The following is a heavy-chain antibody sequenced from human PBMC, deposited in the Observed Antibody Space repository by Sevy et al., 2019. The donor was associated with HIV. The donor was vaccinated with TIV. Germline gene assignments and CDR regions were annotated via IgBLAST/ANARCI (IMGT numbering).Heavy chain of an antibody. Sequence: VGSLRLSCVVSGFSVSSNYMSWVRQAPGKALEWVSNINSDGRTYYADSVRGRFTISRDTSKSTVYLEMKSLRAEDTAVYYCTREDIVLGEDNYYGMDVWGHGTTVTVSS. J-gene: IGHJ6*02. D-gene: IGHD2-15*01. CDR2: INSDGRT. CDR1: GFSVSSNY. CDR3: TREDIVLGEDNYYGMDV. V-gene: IGHV3-53*01.